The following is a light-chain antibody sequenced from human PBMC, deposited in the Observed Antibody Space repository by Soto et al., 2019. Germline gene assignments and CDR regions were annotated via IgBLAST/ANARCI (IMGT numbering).Light chain of an antibody. V-gene: IGKV3-15*01. Sequence: EIVMTQSPSTLSVSPGERAPLSCMASQSVSSNLAWYQQKPGQAPRLLIYGASTRATGIPARFSGSGSGTEFTLTISSLQPDDFATYYCQQYNTYSWTFGQGTKVDI. CDR2: GAS. CDR1: QSVSSN. J-gene: IGKJ1*01. CDR3: QQYNTYSWT.